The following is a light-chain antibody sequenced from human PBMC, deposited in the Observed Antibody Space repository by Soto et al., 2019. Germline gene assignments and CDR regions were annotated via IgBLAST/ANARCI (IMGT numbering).Light chain of an antibody. V-gene: IGKV3-20*01. CDR2: GAS. CDR3: QQHGFSPRT. J-gene: IGKJ1*01. Sequence: EIVLTQSPDTLSLSPGERATLSCRASQSVTSSYLAWYQHKPGQAPRLLICGASLRATGIPDRFSGSASGTDFSLTISRLEPEDFAVYYCQQHGFSPRTFGPGTRVEIK. CDR1: QSVTSSY.